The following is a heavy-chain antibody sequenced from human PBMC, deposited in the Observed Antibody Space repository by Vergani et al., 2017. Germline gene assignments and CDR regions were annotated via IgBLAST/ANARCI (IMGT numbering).Heavy chain of an antibody. J-gene: IGHJ4*02. Sequence: VQLLESGGGLVQPGGSLRLSCAASGFTFSSYAMHWVRQAPGKGLEYVSAISSNGGSTYYADSVKGRFTISRDNSKNTLYLQMNSLRAEDTAVYYCASCPYLRRNYGGPFIDYWGQGTLVTVSS. CDR2: ISSNGGST. CDR1: GFTFSSYA. CDR3: ASCPYLRRNYGGPFIDY. V-gene: IGHV3-64*04. D-gene: IGHD4-23*01.